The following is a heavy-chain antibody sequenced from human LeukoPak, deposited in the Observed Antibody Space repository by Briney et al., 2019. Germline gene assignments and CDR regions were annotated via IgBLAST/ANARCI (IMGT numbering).Heavy chain of an antibody. CDR2: INEVGSKT. D-gene: IGHD1-26*01. V-gene: IGHV3-7*01. CDR1: GVRVCGCS. J-gene: IGHJ4*02. CDR3: ARLLGTVTTFDY. Sequence: GGAPRVSPAAPGVRVCGCSLSSGRPAPREGIERGATINEVGSKTYYDDSVKGRFTISRDNAKNSLYLEMSSLRAEDTAVYYCARLLGTVTTFDYWGQGTLVTVSS.